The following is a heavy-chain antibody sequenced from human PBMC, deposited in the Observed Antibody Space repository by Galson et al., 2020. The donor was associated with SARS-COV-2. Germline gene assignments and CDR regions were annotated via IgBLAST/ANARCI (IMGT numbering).Heavy chain of an antibody. CDR2: IWYDGSNK. Sequence: GESLKISCEASGFTFSTCGMDWVRQAPGKGLEWVAVIWYDGSNKYYADSVKGRFTISRDNSKNTLYLQMNSLRADDTAVYYCARGSSSHAFDIWGQGTMVTVSS. CDR1: GFTFSTCG. CDR3: ARGSSSHAFDI. J-gene: IGHJ3*02. D-gene: IGHD3-10*01. V-gene: IGHV3-33*01.